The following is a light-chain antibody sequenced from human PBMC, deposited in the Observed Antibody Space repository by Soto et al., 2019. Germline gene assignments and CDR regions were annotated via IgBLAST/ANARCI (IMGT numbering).Light chain of an antibody. Sequence: QSALTQPASVSGSPGQSITISCTGTSSDVGGYNYVSWYQQHPGKAPKLMIYDVNNRPSGVSNRFSGSKSGNTASLTISGLQAEDDAAYYCSSYTSSSTLVVFGGGTKLTVL. V-gene: IGLV2-14*01. CDR2: DVN. CDR1: SSDVGGYNY. CDR3: SSYTSSSTLVV. J-gene: IGLJ2*01.